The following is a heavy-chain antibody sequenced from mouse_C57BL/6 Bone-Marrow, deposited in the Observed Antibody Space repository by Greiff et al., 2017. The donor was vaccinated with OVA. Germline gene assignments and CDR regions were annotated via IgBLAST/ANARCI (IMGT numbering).Heavy chain of an antibody. CDR3: AACDKDY. CDR1: GYTITSNC. V-gene: IGHV1-69*01. J-gene: IGHJ4*01. Sequence: VQLQQPVAELVMPGASVKLSCTASGYTITSNCMHWVKQRPGQGLEWIGEIDPSDSYTNYNQKFKGKATLTVDKSSSTDYMQLSSLTSEDSAVYYSAACDKDYWVQGTSDTV. CDR2: IDPSDSYT.